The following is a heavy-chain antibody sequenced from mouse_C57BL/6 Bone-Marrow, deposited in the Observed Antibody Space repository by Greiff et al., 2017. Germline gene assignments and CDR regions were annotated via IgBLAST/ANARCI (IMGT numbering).Heavy chain of an antibody. J-gene: IGHJ4*01. CDR3: ARDQFSYYAMDY. CDR2: IDPSDSET. Sequence: QVQLKQPGAELVRPGSSVKLSCKASGYTFTSYWMHWVKQRPIQGLEWIGNIDPSDSETHYNQKFKDKATLTVDKSSSTAYMQLSSLTSEDSAVYYCARDQFSYYAMDYWGQGTSVTVSS. CDR1: GYTFTSYW. V-gene: IGHV1-52*01.